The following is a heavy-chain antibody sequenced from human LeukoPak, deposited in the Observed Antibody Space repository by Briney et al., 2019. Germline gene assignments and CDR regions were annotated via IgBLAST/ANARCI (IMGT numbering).Heavy chain of an antibody. J-gene: IGHJ4*02. CDR3: ARDGHGGNSFDF. V-gene: IGHV1-2*02. CDR2: INANSGGT. D-gene: IGHD4-23*01. Sequence: ASVKVSCKASGYTFTGYYMHWVRQAPGQGVEWMGWINANSGGTDYAQKFQERVTITRDTSISTAYMEMRRLTSDDTAVYYCARDGHGGNSFDFWGQGTLASVCS. CDR1: GYTFTGYY.